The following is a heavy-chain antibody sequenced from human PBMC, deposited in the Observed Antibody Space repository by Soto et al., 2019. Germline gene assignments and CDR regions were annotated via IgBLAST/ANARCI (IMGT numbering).Heavy chain of an antibody. Sequence: SETLCLSWTVSVGSISVYDWSWIRQPAGKGLEWIGRIYTSGSTNYNPSLKSRVTMSVDTSKNQFSLKLSSVTAADTAVYYCARERGGWPLDYWGQGTLVTVSS. CDR3: ARERGGWPLDY. CDR2: IYTSGST. CDR1: VGSISVYD. J-gene: IGHJ4*02. D-gene: IGHD6-19*01. V-gene: IGHV4-4*07.